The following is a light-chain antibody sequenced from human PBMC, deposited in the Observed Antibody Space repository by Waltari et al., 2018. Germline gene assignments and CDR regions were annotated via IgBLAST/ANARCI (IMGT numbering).Light chain of an antibody. CDR3: QAWDSSTASVV. CDR2: QDR. Sequence: SYELTQPPSVSVSPGQTASITCSGDKLGDKYACWYQQKPGQSPVLVIYQDRKRPSGIPERFSGSNSGNTATLTISGTQAMDEADYYCQAWDSSTASVVCGGGTKLTVL. J-gene: IGLJ2*01. V-gene: IGLV3-1*01. CDR1: KLGDKY.